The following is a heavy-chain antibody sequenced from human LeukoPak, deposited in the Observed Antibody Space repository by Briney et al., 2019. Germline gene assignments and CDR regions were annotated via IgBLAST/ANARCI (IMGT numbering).Heavy chain of an antibody. D-gene: IGHD6-13*01. CDR1: GFTFSSYW. J-gene: IGHJ3*02. Sequence: GGSLRLSCAASGFTFSSYWMHWVRQAPGKGLVWVSRINSDGSSTSYADSVKGRFTISRDNAKNSLYLQMNSLRPGDTAVYYCARGGKAAAADVLDIWGQGTMVTVSS. CDR2: INSDGSST. V-gene: IGHV3-74*01. CDR3: ARGGKAAAADVLDI.